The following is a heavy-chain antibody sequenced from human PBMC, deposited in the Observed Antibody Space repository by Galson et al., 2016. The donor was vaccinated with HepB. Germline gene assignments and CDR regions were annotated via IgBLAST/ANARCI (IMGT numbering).Heavy chain of an antibody. Sequence: TLSLTCTVSGGSVNTGGYYWTWIRHLPGKGLEWIGYIYYTGNTYYNPSLKSRVSMSLDTSKNHFSLRLRSVTVAETAVYYCARYSGYDRQLSTRGTIDKMGLVHWGQGTLVTVSS. CDR2: IYYTGNT. CDR3: ARYSGYDRQLSTRGTIDKMGLVH. J-gene: IGHJ4*02. D-gene: IGHD5-12*01. CDR1: GGSVNTGGYY. V-gene: IGHV4-31*03.